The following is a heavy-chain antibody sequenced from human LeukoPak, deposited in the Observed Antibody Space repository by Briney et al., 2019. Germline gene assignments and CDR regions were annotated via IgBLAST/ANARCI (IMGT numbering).Heavy chain of an antibody. J-gene: IGHJ4*02. CDR1: GFTFSSYG. Sequence: GGSLRPSCAASGFTFSSYGIHWVRQAPGKGLAWVVFIRYDGVNKYYADSVKGRFTISRDNSKNTLYLQMNSLRADDTAVYYCAKEGGAYGDYYFDYWGQGTLVTVSS. CDR3: AKEGGAYGDYYFDY. V-gene: IGHV3-30*02. D-gene: IGHD4-17*01. CDR2: IRYDGVNK.